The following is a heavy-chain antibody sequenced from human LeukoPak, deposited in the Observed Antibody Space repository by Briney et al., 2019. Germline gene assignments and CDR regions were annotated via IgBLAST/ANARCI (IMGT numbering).Heavy chain of an antibody. CDR1: GFTFSSYA. V-gene: IGHV3-30*04. CDR3: ARYCSVGSCHHTDAFDI. J-gene: IGHJ3*02. CDR2: ISYDGSNK. D-gene: IGHD2-15*01. Sequence: PGRSLRLSCAASGFTFSSYAMHWVRQAPGKGLEWVAVISYDGSNKYYADSVKGRFTISRDNSKNTLYLQMNSLRAEDTAVYYCARYCSVGSCHHTDAFDIWGQGTMVTVSS.